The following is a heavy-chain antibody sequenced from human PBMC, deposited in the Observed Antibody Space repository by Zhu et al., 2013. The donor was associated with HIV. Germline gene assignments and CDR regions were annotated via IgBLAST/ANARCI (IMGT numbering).Heavy chain of an antibody. Sequence: QVQLVQSGAEVKKPGASVKVSCKASGYTFTNYDINWVRQATGQGLEWMGWMNPXSGNTGYAQIFQGRVTLTRNTSISTAYMELSSLRSEDTAVYYCARRIEAFGTPLGYWGQGTLVTVSS. V-gene: IGHV1-8*01. J-gene: IGHJ4*02. CDR3: ARRIEAFGTPLGY. D-gene: IGHD6-13*01. CDR2: MNPXSGNT. CDR1: GYTFTNYD.